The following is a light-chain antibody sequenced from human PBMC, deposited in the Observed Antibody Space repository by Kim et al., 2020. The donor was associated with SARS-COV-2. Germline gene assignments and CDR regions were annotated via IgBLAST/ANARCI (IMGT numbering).Light chain of an antibody. J-gene: IGKJ4*01. V-gene: IGKV3-11*01. CDR1: QSVRSC. CDR3: QQRSNWPLT. CDR2: DAS. Sequence: LSPWERATLSCRASQSVRSCLTWYQQKPGQAPRLLIYDASNRATGIPARFSGSGSGTDFTLTISSLEAEDFGVYYCQQRSNWPLTFGGGTKVDIK.